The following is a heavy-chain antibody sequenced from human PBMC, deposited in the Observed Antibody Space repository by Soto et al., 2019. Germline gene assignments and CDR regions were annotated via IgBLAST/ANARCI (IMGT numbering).Heavy chain of an antibody. CDR3: AKAVDRTSSGMDV. CDR2: IVVGSGNT. CDR1: GFTFTSSA. D-gene: IGHD5-12*01. Sequence: SVKVSCKASGFTFTSSAVQWVRQARGQRLEWIGWIVVGSGNTNYAQKFQERVTITRDMSTSTAYMELNSLRAEDTAVYYCAKAVDRTSSGMDVWGQGTTVTVSS. V-gene: IGHV1-58*01. J-gene: IGHJ6*02.